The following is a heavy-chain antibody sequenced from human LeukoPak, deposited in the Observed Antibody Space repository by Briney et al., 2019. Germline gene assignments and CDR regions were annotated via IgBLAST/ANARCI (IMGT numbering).Heavy chain of an antibody. V-gene: IGHV3-30*02. D-gene: IGHD3-16*01. CDR2: IRYDGSNK. J-gene: IGHJ4*02. CDR3: ARAMSTFGGVRNYFDS. CDR1: GFTFSPYG. Sequence: GGSLRLSCAASGFTFSPYGMHWVRQAPGRGLEWVAFIRYDGSNKYYADSVKGRFRISRDNAKSSLDLEMSSLRAEDTAVYYCARAMSTFGGVRNYFDSWGQGSLVTVSS.